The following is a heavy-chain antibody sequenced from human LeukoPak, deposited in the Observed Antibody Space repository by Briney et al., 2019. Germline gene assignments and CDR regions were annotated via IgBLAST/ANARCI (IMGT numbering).Heavy chain of an antibody. J-gene: IGHJ4*02. CDR3: ARVGELLRRKYRFDY. V-gene: IGHV3-74*01. Sequence: GGSLILSCAASGFTFSSYWMHWVRQAPGKGLVWVSSINSDGTTTTYADSVKGRFTMSRDKAKTTLYLQMNSLRAEDTAVYYCARVGELLRRKYRFDYWGQGTLVTVAS. CDR2: INSDGTTT. D-gene: IGHD1-7*01. CDR1: GFTFSSYW.